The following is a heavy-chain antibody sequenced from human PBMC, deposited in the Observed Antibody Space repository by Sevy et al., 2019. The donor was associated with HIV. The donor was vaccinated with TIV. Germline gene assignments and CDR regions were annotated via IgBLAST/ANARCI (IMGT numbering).Heavy chain of an antibody. CDR1: GDSISSYY. D-gene: IGHD5-12*01. Sequence: SETLSLTCTVSGDSISSYYWSWIRQPPGKGLEWNGYFYYSGITNYNPSVKSRVTISVDTSRNQISLKLSSVTAADTAVYYCARGIVAYYFDYWGQGTLVTVSS. J-gene: IGHJ4*02. CDR2: FYYSGIT. CDR3: ARGIVAYYFDY. V-gene: IGHV4-59*01.